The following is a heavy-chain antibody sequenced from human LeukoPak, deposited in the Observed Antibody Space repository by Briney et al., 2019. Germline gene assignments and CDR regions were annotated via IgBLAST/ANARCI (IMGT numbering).Heavy chain of an antibody. J-gene: IGHJ4*02. V-gene: IGHV1-2*02. CDR1: GYTFTGYY. Sequence: ASVKVSCKASGYTFTGYYMHWVRQAPGQGLEWMGWINPNSGGTNYAQKFQGRVTMTRDTSISTAYMELSRLRSDDTAVYYCARGGVTMVRGVIITLDYWGQGTLVTVS. CDR2: INPNSGGT. CDR3: ARGGVTMVRGVIITLDY. D-gene: IGHD3-10*01.